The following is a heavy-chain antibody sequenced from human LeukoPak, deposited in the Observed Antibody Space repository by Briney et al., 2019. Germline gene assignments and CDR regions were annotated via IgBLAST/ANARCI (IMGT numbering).Heavy chain of an antibody. J-gene: IGHJ3*02. CDR1: GGSISSYY. D-gene: IGHD1-26*01. Sequence: SETQSLTCTVSGGSISSYYWSWIRQPPGKGLEWNGYIYYSGSTNYNPSLKSRVTISVDTSKNQCSLKLSSVTAADTAVYYCARGFRGSYYSNAFDIWGQGTMVTVSS. CDR3: ARGFRGSYYSNAFDI. V-gene: IGHV4-59*01. CDR2: IYYSGST.